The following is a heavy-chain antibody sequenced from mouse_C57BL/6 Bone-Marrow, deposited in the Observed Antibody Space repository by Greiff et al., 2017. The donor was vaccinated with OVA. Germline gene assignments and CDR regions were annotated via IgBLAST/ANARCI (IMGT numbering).Heavy chain of an antibody. CDR1: GYAFSSSW. V-gene: IGHV1-82*01. CDR3: ARGIYYYGTSWFAY. CDR2: IYPGDGDT. J-gene: IGHJ3*01. Sequence: LVESGPELVKPGASVKISCKASGYAFSSSWMNWVKQRPGKGLEWIGRIYPGDGDTNYNGKFKGKATLTADKSSSTAYMQLSSLTSEDSAVYFCARGIYYYGTSWFAYWGQGTLVTVSA. D-gene: IGHD1-1*01.